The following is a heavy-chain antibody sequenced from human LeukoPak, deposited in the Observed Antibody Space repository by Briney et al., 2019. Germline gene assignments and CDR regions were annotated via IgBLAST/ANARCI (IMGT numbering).Heavy chain of an antibody. D-gene: IGHD3-22*01. CDR3: AKDRSYYYDSSGPTGFDY. CDR2: ITGSGNST. CDR1: GFTFSNYA. J-gene: IGHJ4*02. Sequence: AGGSLRLSCAVSGFTFSNYAMTWVRQAPGKGLEWVSEITGSGNSTYYADSVKGRFTISGDNSKNTLYLQMNSLRAEDTAVYYCAKDRSYYYDSSGPTGFDYWGQGTLVTVSS. V-gene: IGHV3-23*01.